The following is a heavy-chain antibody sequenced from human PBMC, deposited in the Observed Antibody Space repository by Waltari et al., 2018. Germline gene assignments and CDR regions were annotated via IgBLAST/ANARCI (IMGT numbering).Heavy chain of an antibody. D-gene: IGHD6-13*01. Sequence: QVQLQQWGAGLLKPSETLSLTCAVYGGSFSGYYWSWIRQPPGKGLEWIGEINHSGSTNYNPSLKSRVTISVDTSKNQFSLKLSSVTAADTAVYYCARGIGAAGTGLVDYWGQGTLVTVSS. V-gene: IGHV4-34*01. CDR2: INHSGST. CDR3: ARGIGAAGTGLVDY. CDR1: GGSFSGYY. J-gene: IGHJ4*02.